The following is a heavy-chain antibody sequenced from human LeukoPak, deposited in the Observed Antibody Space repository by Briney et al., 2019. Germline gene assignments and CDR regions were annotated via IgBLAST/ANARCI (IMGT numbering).Heavy chain of an antibody. CDR3: VKLRTGTATNFDY. CDR2: IWYDGSNK. V-gene: IGHV3-33*06. CDR1: GFTFSSYG. J-gene: IGHJ4*02. D-gene: IGHD1-1*01. Sequence: GGSLRLSCAASGFTFSSYGMHWVRQAPGKGLEWVAVIWYDGSNKYYADSVKGRFTISRDNSKDTLYLQMNSLRAEDTAIYYCVKLRTGTATNFDYWGQGTLVTVSS.